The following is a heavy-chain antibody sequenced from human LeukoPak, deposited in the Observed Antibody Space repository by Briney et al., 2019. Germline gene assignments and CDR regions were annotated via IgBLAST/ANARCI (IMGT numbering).Heavy chain of an antibody. CDR1: GFTFSSYW. CDR2: IKQDGSEK. D-gene: IGHD1-26*01. J-gene: IGHJ3*02. V-gene: IGHV3-7*03. Sequence: GGSLRLSCAASGFTFSSYWMSWVRQAPGKGLEWVANIKQDGSEKYYVDSVKGRFTISRDNAKSSLYLQMNSLRAEDTAVYYCASPVGATTVRAFDIWGQGTMVTVSS. CDR3: ASPVGATTVRAFDI.